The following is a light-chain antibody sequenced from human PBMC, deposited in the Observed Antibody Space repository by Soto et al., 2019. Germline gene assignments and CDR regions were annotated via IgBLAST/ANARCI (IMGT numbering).Light chain of an antibody. CDR3: QQYNNWPPT. J-gene: IGKJ1*01. CDR2: GAS. CDR1: QSVSSN. V-gene: IGKV3-15*01. Sequence: EIVMTQSPATLSVSPGERATLSCRASQSVSSNLAWYQQKPGQAPRLLIYGASTRATGIPARFSGSGSGTDFTLTLSSLESEGFAVYYCQQYNNWPPTFGQGTKVEIK.